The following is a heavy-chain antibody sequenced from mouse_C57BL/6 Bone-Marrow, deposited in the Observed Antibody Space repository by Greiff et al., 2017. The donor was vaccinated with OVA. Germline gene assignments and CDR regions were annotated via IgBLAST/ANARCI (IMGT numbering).Heavy chain of an antibody. CDR3: ARNAYYSNYDYYAMDY. CDR2: ISYDGSN. Sequence: DVQLQESGPGLVKPSQSLSLTCSVTGYSITSCYYWYWIRQFPGNKLEWMGYISYDGSNNYNPTLKNRITITRDTSKNQFFLKLNSVTTEDTATYYCARNAYYSNYDYYAMDYWGQGTSVTVSS. V-gene: IGHV3-6*01. CDR1: GYSITSCYY. J-gene: IGHJ4*01. D-gene: IGHD2-5*01.